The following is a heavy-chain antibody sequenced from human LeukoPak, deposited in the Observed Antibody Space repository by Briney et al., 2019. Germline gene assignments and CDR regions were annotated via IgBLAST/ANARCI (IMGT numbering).Heavy chain of an antibody. CDR2: IIPILGIA. J-gene: IGHJ4*02. D-gene: IGHD2-15*01. CDR1: GGTFSGYA. V-gene: IGHV1-69*04. Sequence: SVKVSCKASGGTFSGYAISWVRQAPGQGLEWMGRIIPILGIANYAQKLQGRVTITADKSTSTAYMELSSLRSEDTAVYYCARRLGYCSDGSCYSLNYWGQGTLVTVSS. CDR3: ARRLGYCSDGSCYSLNY.